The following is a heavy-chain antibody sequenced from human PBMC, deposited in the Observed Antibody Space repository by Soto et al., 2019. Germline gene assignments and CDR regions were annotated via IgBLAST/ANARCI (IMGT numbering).Heavy chain of an antibody. V-gene: IGHV3-15*05. CDR2: IKSKSAGETT. CDR1: GFSFRTSW. D-gene: IGHD1-26*01. CDR3: STGSSFSGCVFDY. J-gene: IGHJ4*02. Sequence: EVQLVESGGGLVKPGGSLRLSCAASGFSFRTSWMAWVRQAPGKGLEWVGPIKSKSAGETTDYADLVKGRFTISRDDSKGTLCLHMDSLETADTAEYFCSTGSSFSGCVFDYWGQGKVVNVSS.